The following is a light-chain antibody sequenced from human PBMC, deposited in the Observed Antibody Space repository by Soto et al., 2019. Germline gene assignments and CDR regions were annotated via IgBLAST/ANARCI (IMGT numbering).Light chain of an antibody. CDR3: QQYNNWPPWT. J-gene: IGKJ1*01. CDR1: QSVSSN. V-gene: IGKV3-15*01. CDR2: GAS. Sequence: EIVMTQSPATLSVSPGERATLSCRASQSVSSNLAWYQQKTGQAPRLLIYGASTRATGIPARFSGSGSGTEFTLTISSLQSEDCAGYYCQQYNNWPPWTFGQGTKVEIK.